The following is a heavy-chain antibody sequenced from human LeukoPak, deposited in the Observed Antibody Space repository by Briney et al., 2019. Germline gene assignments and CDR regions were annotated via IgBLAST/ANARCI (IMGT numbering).Heavy chain of an antibody. J-gene: IGHJ4*02. CDR2: INSDGSNT. V-gene: IGHV3-74*01. CDR1: GFTFSTYW. D-gene: IGHD7-27*01. Sequence: GGSLRLSCAASGFTFSTYWMHWVRQVPGRGLVWVSRINSDGSNTRSADSERGRFTISRDNAKNTLYLQMNSLRAEDTAIYYCVRDSGDIDYWGQGTLVTVSS. CDR3: VRDSGDIDY.